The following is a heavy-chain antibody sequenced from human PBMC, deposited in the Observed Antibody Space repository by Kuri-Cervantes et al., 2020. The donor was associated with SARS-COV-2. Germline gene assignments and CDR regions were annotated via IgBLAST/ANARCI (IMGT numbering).Heavy chain of an antibody. J-gene: IGHJ2*01. Sequence: ASVKVSCKASGYTFTGYYMHWVRQAPGQGLEWMGWINPNSGGTNYAQKLQGRVTMTTDTSTSTAYMELRSLGSDDTAVYYCARVREADYDFWSGYAYWYFDLWGRGTLVTDSS. D-gene: IGHD3-3*01. CDR2: INPNSGGT. CDR1: GYTFTGYY. V-gene: IGHV1-2*02. CDR3: ARVREADYDFWSGYAYWYFDL.